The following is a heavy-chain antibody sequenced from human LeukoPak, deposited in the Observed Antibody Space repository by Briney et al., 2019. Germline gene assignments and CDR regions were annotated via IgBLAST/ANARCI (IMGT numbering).Heavy chain of an antibody. CDR3: ARAGPGDTSSWYDY. Sequence: GGSLRLSGAASGFXFSSYAISWVRQAPGKGLEWVSYISSSTITMKYANSVKGRFTISRDNAKNSLYLQMNSLRGEDTAVYYCARAGPGDTSSWYDYWGQGTLVTVSS. CDR1: GFXFSSYA. J-gene: IGHJ4*02. D-gene: IGHD6-13*01. CDR2: ISSSTITM. V-gene: IGHV3-48*01.